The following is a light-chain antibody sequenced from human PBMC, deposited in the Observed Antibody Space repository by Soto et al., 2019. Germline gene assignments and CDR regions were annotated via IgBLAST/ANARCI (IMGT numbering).Light chain of an antibody. V-gene: IGLV2-14*03. CDR3: SSYASSSTLDV. J-gene: IGLJ1*01. CDR1: SSDVGDYNY. CDR2: DVS. Sequence: QSALTQPASVSGSHGQSITISCTGTSSDVGDYNYVSWFQQHPGKAPKLMIYDVSNRPSGVSDRFSGSKSGNTASLTISGLQAEDEADYYCSSYASSSTLDVFGTGTKLTVL.